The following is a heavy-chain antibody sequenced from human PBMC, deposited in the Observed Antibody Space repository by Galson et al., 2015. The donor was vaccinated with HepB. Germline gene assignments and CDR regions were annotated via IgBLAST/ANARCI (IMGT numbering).Heavy chain of an antibody. CDR2: MNPNSGNT. D-gene: IGHD3-3*01. CDR1: GYSFTNYD. V-gene: IGHV1-8*01. CDR3: AREEGRVPSSYHDFWSGYYIPPPYYYYGMDV. J-gene: IGHJ6*02. Sequence: SVKVSCKASGYSFTNYDINWVRQATGQGLEWMGWMNPNSGNTGYAQKFQGRVTMTRNTSISTAYMELSSLRSEDTAVYYCAREEGRVPSSYHDFWSGYYIPPPYYYYGMDVWGQGTTVTVSS.